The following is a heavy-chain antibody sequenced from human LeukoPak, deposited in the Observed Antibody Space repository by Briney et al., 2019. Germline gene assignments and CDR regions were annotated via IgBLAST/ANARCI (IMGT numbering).Heavy chain of an antibody. D-gene: IGHD2-15*01. CDR2: IYTSGST. CDR1: GGSISSDY. Sequence: SETLSLTCTVSGGSISSDYWSWIRQPAARGLEWIGRIYTSGSTNYNPCLKSRGTISVDTSKNQFPQKLSSVTAADTAVSYCARGLPYYYYYMAVSGKRTTVTVSS. CDR3: ARGLPYYYYYMAV. J-gene: IGHJ6*03. V-gene: IGHV4-4*07.